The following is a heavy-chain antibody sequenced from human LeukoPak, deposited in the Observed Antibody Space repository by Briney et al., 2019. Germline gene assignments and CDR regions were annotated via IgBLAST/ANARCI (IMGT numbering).Heavy chain of an antibody. V-gene: IGHV3-7*01. Sequence: GGSLRLSCAASGFTFSNYWMTWLRQAPGRGLEWVANIRQDGGAKYYVDSVKGRFTISRDNAMNSLYLQMNSLRAEDTAAYYCARDQAPSFSGGHYDAFDIWGQGTVVTVSS. CDR3: ARDQAPSFSGGHYDAFDI. CDR1: GFTFSNYW. D-gene: IGHD1-26*01. J-gene: IGHJ3*02. CDR2: IRQDGGAK.